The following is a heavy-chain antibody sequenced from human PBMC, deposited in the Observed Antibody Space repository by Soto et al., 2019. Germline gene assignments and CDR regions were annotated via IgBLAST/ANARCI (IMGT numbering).Heavy chain of an antibody. D-gene: IGHD3-22*01. J-gene: IGHJ1*01. CDR2: VYYTGST. Sequence: PSETLSLTCTVSGGSISSSYWSWIRQPPGKGLEWIGYVYYTGSTDYNPSHKSRVTTSLDTSKNQFSLKLSSVTAADTAVYYCASGGIGYYEKSGYYPENFQHWGQGTLVTVSS. CDR3: ASGGIGYYEKSGYYPENFQH. V-gene: IGHV4-59*01. CDR1: GGSISSSY.